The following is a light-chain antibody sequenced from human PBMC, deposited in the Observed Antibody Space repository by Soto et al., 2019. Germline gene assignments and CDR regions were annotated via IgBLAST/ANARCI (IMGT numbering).Light chain of an antibody. V-gene: IGKV1-39*01. CDR1: QSITTY. CDR3: QQTYSSPST. CDR2: AAS. Sequence: DIQMTQSPSSLSASVGNRVTLTCRASQSITTYLNWYQQKPGKAPKLLIYAASTLQSEVPSRFSGSGSETDVTLTSSSLQPEDFATYYCQQTYSSPSTFGQVNKLEI. J-gene: IGKJ2*01.